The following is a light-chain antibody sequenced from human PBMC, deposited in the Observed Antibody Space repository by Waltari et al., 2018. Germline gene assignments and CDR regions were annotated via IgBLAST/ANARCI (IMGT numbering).Light chain of an antibody. V-gene: IGLV1-44*01. CDR2: GNY. J-gene: IGLJ2*01. CDR1: TFNIGNIS. CDR3: AAWDDSLNGVV. Sequence: QSLLPQPPLASGTRGQRVTIPYPGSTFNIGNISLDCYQQLPATPPKLLVYGNYRRPSGVPDRVSGSKSGTSTSLAISGRQSQDEADYYCAAWDDSLNGVVFGGGTKLTV.